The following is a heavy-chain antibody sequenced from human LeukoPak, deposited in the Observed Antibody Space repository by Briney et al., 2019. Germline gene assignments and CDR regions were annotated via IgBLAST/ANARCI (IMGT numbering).Heavy chain of an antibody. V-gene: IGHV1-2*06. D-gene: IGHD3-3*01. CDR3: ARVGLRFLERDY. J-gene: IGHJ4*02. CDR2: INPNSGGT. CDR1: GYTFTGYY. Sequence: ASVKVSCKASGYTFTGYYMHWVGQAPGQGLEWMGRINPNSGGTNYAQKFQGRVTMTRDTSISTAYMELSRLRSDDTAVYYCARVGLRFLERDYWGQGTLVTVSS.